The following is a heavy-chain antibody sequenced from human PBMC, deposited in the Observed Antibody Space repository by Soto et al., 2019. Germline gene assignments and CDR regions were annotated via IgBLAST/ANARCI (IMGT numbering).Heavy chain of an antibody. V-gene: IGHV3-73*01. J-gene: IGHJ4*02. Sequence: GGSLRLSCAASGFTFSGSAMHWVRQASGKGLEWVGRIRSKANSYATAYAASVKGRFTISRDDSKNTAYLQMNSLKTEDTAVYYCTRIPFPGIAVAGTGAYWGQGTLVTVSS. D-gene: IGHD6-19*01. CDR1: GFTFSGSA. CDR3: TRIPFPGIAVAGTGAY. CDR2: IRSKANSYAT.